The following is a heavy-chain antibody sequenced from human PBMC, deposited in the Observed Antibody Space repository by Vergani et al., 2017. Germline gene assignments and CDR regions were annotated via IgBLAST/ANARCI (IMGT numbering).Heavy chain of an antibody. Sequence: QVQLVESGGGVVQPGRSLRLSCAASGFTFSSYAMHWVRQAPGKGLEWVAVISYDGSNKYYADSVKGRFTISRDNSKNTLYLQMNSLRAEDTAVYYCARDYDSYCLEIDYWGQGTLVTVSS. J-gene: IGHJ4*02. D-gene: IGHD5-18*01. CDR3: ARDYDSYCLEIDY. CDR2: ISYDGSNK. V-gene: IGHV3-30*04. CDR1: GFTFSSYA.